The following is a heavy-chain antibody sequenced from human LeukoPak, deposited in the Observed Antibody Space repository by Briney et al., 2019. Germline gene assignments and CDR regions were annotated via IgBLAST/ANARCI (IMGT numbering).Heavy chain of an antibody. V-gene: IGHV3-23*01. D-gene: IGHD2-21*02. CDR1: GFTFRSYA. CDR2: ISDSGDSA. CDR3: VREDTPATANY. J-gene: IGHJ4*02. Sequence: GGSLRLSCAASGFTFRSYAMNWVRQAPGKGLEWVSGISDSGDSAYYADSVKGRFTISRDSSESTLYLQVNSLRAEDTAVYYCVREDTPATANYWGQGTLVTISS.